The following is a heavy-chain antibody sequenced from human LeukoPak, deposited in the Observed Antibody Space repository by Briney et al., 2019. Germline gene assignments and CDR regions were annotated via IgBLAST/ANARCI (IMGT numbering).Heavy chain of an antibody. CDR2: ISGSGGST. Sequence: GGSLRLSCAASGFTFNNYAMSWVRQAPGKGLEWVSAISGSGGSTYYADSVKGRFTISRDNSKNTLYLQMNGLRAEDTAVYYCAKDGAYCNGGSCPHYWGQGTLVTVSS. CDR1: GFTFNNYA. V-gene: IGHV3-23*01. D-gene: IGHD2-15*01. CDR3: AKDGAYCNGGSCPHY. J-gene: IGHJ4*02.